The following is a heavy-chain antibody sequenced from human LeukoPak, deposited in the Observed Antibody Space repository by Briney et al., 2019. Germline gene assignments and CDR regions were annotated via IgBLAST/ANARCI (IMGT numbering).Heavy chain of an antibody. D-gene: IGHD3-22*01. Sequence: ASVKVSCKASGYTFTGYYMHWVRQAPGQGLEWMGWINPNSGGTNYAQKFQGWVTMTRDTSISTAYMELSRLRSDDTAVYYCARGEWRYYYDSSGYYDAFDIWGQGTMVTVSS. CDR2: INPNSGGT. CDR3: ARGEWRYYYDSSGYYDAFDI. J-gene: IGHJ3*02. V-gene: IGHV1-2*04. CDR1: GYTFTGYY.